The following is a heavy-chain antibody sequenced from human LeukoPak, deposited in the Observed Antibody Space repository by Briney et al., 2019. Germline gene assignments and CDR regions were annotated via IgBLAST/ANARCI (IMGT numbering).Heavy chain of an antibody. D-gene: IGHD2-15*01. CDR1: GESFSGYY. CDR3: ARGSSRGRYYYYYYMDV. CDR2: INHSGST. V-gene: IGHV4-34*01. J-gene: IGHJ6*03. Sequence: PSETLSLTCAVYGESFSGYYWSWIRRPPGKGLEWIGEINHSGSTNYNPSLKSRVTISVDTSKNQFSLKLSSVTAADTAVYYCARGSSRGRYYYYYYMDVWGKGTTVTVSS.